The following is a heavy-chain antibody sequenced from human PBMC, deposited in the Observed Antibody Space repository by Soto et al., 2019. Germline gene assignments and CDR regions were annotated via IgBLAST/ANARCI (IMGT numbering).Heavy chain of an antibody. J-gene: IGHJ6*03. CDR1: GFSVSTNY. Sequence: PGGSLRLSCAASGFSVSTNYMSWVRRAPGKGLEWVSVIYSGDSTYYADSVKGRFTISRHNSENTLSPQMNSLRAEDTAVYYCARDKGLGYCSGGSCYSVYMDVWGKGTLVTAP. CDR2: IYSGDST. D-gene: IGHD2-15*01. CDR3: ARDKGLGYCSGGSCYSVYMDV. V-gene: IGHV3-53*04.